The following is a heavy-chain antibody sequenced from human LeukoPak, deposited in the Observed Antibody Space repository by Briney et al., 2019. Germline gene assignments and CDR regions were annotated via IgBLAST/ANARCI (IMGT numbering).Heavy chain of an antibody. J-gene: IGHJ4*02. CDR3: AKGLRFLAQIDY. Sequence: GGSLRLSCAASGFTFSSYAMHWVRQAPGKGLEWVAVISYDGSNKYYADSVKGRFTISRDNSKNTLCLQMNSLRAEDTAVYYCAKGLRFLAQIDYWGQGTLVTVSS. CDR1: GFTFSSYA. D-gene: IGHD3-3*01. CDR2: ISYDGSNK. V-gene: IGHV3-30-3*01.